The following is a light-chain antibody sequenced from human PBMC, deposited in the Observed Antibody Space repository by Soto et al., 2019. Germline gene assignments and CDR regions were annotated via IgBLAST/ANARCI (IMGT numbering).Light chain of an antibody. CDR1: LNVNSY. V-gene: IGKV3-11*01. CDR3: QQRQYWPPIT. CDR2: DAS. Sequence: VLPQSPATLYLSPGERATLSCRASLNVNSYLAWYQQKPGQAPRRVIYDASNRAPGIPARFSGSGSGTDFTLTISSLEPEDFAVYYCQQRQYWPPITFGQGTRLEIK. J-gene: IGKJ5*01.